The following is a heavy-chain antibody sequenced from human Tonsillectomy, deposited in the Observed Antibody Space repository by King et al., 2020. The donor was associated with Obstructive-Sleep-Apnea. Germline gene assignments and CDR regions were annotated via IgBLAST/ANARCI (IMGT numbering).Heavy chain of an antibody. D-gene: IGHD6-19*01. CDR2: IYHSGST. J-gene: IGHJ4*02. CDR3: AREKRVAGTPRDFDY. CDR1: GYSISSGYY. V-gene: IGHV4-38-2*02. Sequence: VQLQESGPGLVKPSETLSLTCTVSGYSISSGYYWGWIRQPPGKGLEWIGSIYHSGSTSYNPSLKSRVTITVDTSKNQFSLKLSSVTAADTAVYYCAREKRVAGTPRDFDYWGQGTLVTVSS.